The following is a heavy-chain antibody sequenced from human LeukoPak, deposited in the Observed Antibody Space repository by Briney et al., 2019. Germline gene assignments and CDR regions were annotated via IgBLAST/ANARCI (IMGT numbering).Heavy chain of an antibody. CDR1: GFAFDDYA. J-gene: IGHJ4*02. V-gene: IGHV3-9*01. Sequence: GGSLRLSCAASGFAFDDYAMHWVRQSPGKGREGVSGISWNSGSIGYADSVKGRFTISRDNAKNSLYLQMNSLRAEDTALYYCAKVQERDFGNKYYFDYWGQGTLVTVSS. CDR3: AKVQERDFGNKYYFDY. CDR2: ISWNSGSI. D-gene: IGHD1-14*01.